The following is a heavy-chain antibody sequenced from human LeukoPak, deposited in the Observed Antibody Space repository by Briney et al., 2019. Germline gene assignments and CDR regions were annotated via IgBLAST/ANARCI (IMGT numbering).Heavy chain of an antibody. D-gene: IGHD5-12*01. CDR3: AREGRGRRGYSGYVQTWFDP. Sequence: SETLSLTCTVSGGSISSYYWSWIRQPAGEGLEWIGRIYTSGSTNYNPSLKGRVTMSVDTSKNQFSLKLSSVTAADTAVYYCAREGRGRRGYSGYVQTWFDPWGQGTLVTVSS. CDR2: IYTSGST. CDR1: GGSISSYY. V-gene: IGHV4-4*07. J-gene: IGHJ5*02.